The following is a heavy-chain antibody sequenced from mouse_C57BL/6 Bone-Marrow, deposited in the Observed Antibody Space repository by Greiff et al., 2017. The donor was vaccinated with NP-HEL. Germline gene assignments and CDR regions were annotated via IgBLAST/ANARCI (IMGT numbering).Heavy chain of an antibody. Sequence: ESGPGLVKPSQSLSLTCSVTGYSITSGYYWNWIRQFPGNKLEWMGYISYDGSNNYNPSLKNRISITRDTSKNQFFLKLNSVTTEDTATYYCAKLTGSYYYAMDYWGQGTSVTVSS. D-gene: IGHD4-1*01. CDR2: ISYDGSN. CDR3: AKLTGSYYYAMDY. CDR1: GYSITSGYY. V-gene: IGHV3-6*01. J-gene: IGHJ4*01.